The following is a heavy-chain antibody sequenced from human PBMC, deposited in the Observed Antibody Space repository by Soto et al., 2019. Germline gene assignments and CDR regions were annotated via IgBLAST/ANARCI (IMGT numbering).Heavy chain of an antibody. V-gene: IGHV3-23*01. CDR2: TSNNGDRT. D-gene: IGHD6-19*01. J-gene: IGHJ4*02. CDR3: ARPPLYSNGGYFDS. Sequence: EVQLLESGGGLVLPGGSLRLSCAVSGFTFTDHAMTWVRQAPGTGLGWVSTTSNNGDRTFYADSVKGRFTVSTDRTNNTLYLQMNSLRADDTAVYFCARPPLYSNGGYFDSWGQGTLVTVSS. CDR1: GFTFTDHA.